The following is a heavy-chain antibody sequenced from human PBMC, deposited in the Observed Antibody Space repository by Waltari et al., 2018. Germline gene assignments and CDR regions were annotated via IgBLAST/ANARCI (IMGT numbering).Heavy chain of an antibody. CDR3: ARAGHPNS. D-gene: IGHD1-1*01. V-gene: IGHV3-66*02. CDR2: IFADGTT. Sequence: EVYLEQSGGGLVQPGGSLKPSCAASGATIDSNLMNWIRQAPGKGLQWISVIFADGTTHYADSVRGRFAISRDTSENTLYLQLSGLRPDDSGFYYCARAGHPNSWGQGALVTVSS. CDR1: GATIDSNL. J-gene: IGHJ1*01.